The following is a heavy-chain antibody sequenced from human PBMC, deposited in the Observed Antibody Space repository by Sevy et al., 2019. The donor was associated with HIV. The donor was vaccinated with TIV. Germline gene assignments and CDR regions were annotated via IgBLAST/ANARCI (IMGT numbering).Heavy chain of an antibody. CDR1: GGSISSYY. D-gene: IGHD3-9*01. Sequence: SETLSLTCTVSGGSISSYYWSWIRQPPGKRLEWIGYIYYGGSNNYNPSLKSRVTISVDTSKNQFSLKLRSVTAADTAVYYCAGESYDILPGSRGMDDWGQGTTVTVSS. J-gene: IGHJ6*02. CDR2: IYYGGSN. CDR3: AGESYDILPGSRGMDD. V-gene: IGHV4-59*01.